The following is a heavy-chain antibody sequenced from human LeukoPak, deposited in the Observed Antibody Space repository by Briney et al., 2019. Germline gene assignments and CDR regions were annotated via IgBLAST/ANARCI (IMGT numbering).Heavy chain of an antibody. CDR3: AKDRPNYYGNNGHYYRRNGDS. Sequence: PGGSLRLSCAASGFTFSTYAMSWVRQAPGKGLEWVSAITSSGDGTYYAGSVKGRFTISRDNSKSTLYLQMDNLRAEDTAVYYCAKDRPNYYGNNGHYYRRNGDSWGQGTLVTVSS. CDR1: GFTFSTYA. V-gene: IGHV3-23*01. J-gene: IGHJ5*01. D-gene: IGHD3-22*01. CDR2: ITSSGDGT.